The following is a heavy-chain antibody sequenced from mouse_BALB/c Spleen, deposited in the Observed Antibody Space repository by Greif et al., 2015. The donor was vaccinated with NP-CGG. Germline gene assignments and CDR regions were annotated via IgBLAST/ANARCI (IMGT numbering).Heavy chain of an antibody. D-gene: IGHD1-1*01. CDR3: ARYYYGSSYYFDY. CDR2: ISYSGST. CDR1: GDSITSGY. J-gene: IGHJ2*02. V-gene: IGHV3-8*02. Sequence: EVKLVESGPSLVKPSQTLSLTCSVTGDSITSGYWNWLRKFPGNKLEYIGYISYSGSTYYHPSLKSRISITRDKTKTQYYLKLNSVTTEDTATYYCARYYYGSSYYFDYWGQGTSLTVSS.